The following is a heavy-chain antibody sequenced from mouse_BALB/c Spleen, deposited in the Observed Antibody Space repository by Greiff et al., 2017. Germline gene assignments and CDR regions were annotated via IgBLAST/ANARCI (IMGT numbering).Heavy chain of an antibody. CDR1: GFTFSSYA. J-gene: IGHJ3*01. Sequence: VQLKESGGGLVKPGGSLKLSCAASGFTFSSYAMSWVRQSPEKRLEWVAEISSGGSYTYYPDTVTGRFTISRDNAKNTLYLEMSSLRSEDTAMYYCARKAATWFAYWGQGTLVTVSA. D-gene: IGHD1-2*01. CDR3: ARKAATWFAY. V-gene: IGHV5-9-4*01. CDR2: ISSGGSYT.